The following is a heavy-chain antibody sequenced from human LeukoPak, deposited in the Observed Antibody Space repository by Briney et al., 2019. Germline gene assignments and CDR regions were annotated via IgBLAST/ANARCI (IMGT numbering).Heavy chain of an antibody. CDR1: GYTFTSYD. J-gene: IGHJ4*02. CDR3: ARGRGASRRGYFDY. CDR2: MNPNSGNT. V-gene: IGHV1-8*01. Sequence: ASVKVSCKASGYTFTSYDINWVRQATGQGLEGRGWMNPNSGNTGYAQKFQGRVTMTRNTSISTAYMELSSLRSEDPAVYYCARGRGASRRGYFDYWGQGTLVTVSS.